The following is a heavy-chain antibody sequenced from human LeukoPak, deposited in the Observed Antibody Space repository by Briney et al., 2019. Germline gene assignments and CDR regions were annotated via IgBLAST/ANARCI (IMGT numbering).Heavy chain of an antibody. CDR3: AREEGCSGGSCYRAYYYYGMDV. D-gene: IGHD2-15*01. J-gene: IGHJ6*02. Sequence: ASVKVSCKASGYTFTGSYMHWVRQAPGQGLEWMGWINPNSGGTNYAQKFQGRVTMTRDTSISTAYMELSRLRSDDTAVYYCAREEGCSGGSCYRAYYYYGMDVWGQGTTVTVSS. CDR2: INPNSGGT. CDR1: GYTFTGSY. V-gene: IGHV1-2*02.